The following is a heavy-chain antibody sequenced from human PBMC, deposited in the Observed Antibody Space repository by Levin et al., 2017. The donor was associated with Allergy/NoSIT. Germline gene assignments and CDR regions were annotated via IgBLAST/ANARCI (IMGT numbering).Heavy chain of an antibody. J-gene: IGHJ5*02. D-gene: IGHD3-9*01. Sequence: AGGSLRLSCAVYGGSFSDYYWSWIRQPPGKGLEWIGEINHNGNTNYNPALKSRVTISVDTSKNQFSLKMRSVTAADTAVFYCASRVLRYFVWLPHSWFDPWGQGTLVTVSS. CDR1: GGSFSDYY. CDR3: ASRVLRYFVWLPHSWFDP. V-gene: IGHV4-34*01. CDR2: INHNGNT.